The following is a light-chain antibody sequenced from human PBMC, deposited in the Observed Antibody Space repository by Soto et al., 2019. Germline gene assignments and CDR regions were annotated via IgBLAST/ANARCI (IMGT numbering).Light chain of an antibody. V-gene: IGKV1-8*01. J-gene: IGKJ1*01. CDR3: EQYYSYPRT. Sequence: AIRMTQSPSSFSASTGDRVTITCRASQGISSYLAWYQQKPGKAPKLLIYAASTLQSGVASRFSGSGSGTEFTLTISCLQSEDFATYYWEQYYSYPRTFGKGTKVEVK. CDR2: AAS. CDR1: QGISSY.